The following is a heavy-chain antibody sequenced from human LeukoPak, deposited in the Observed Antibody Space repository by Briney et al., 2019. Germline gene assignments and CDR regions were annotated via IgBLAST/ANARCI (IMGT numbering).Heavy chain of an antibody. J-gene: IGHJ4*02. V-gene: IGHV1-8*01. CDR2: MNPNSGNT. D-gene: IGHD6-13*01. CDR1: GYTFTSYY. CDR3: ARSVGKAAAGRGVYYFDY. Sequence: ASVKVSCKASGYTFTSYYIHWVRQAPGQGLEWMGWMNPNSGNTGYAQKFQGRVTITRNTSISTAYMELSSLRSEDTAVYYCARSVGKAAAGRGVYYFDYWGQGTLVTVSS.